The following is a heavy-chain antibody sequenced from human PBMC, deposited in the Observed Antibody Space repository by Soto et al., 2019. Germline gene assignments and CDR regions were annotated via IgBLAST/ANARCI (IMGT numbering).Heavy chain of an antibody. CDR3: AKAWFGEFLDTNWFDP. CDR2: ISYDGSNK. J-gene: IGHJ5*02. D-gene: IGHD3-10*01. Sequence: GGSLRLSCAASGFTFSSYGMHWVRQAPGKGLEWVAVISYDGSNKYYADSVKGRFTISRDNSKNTLYLQMNSLRAEDTAVYYCAKAWFGEFLDTNWFDPWGQGTLVTVSS. CDR1: GFTFSSYG. V-gene: IGHV3-30*18.